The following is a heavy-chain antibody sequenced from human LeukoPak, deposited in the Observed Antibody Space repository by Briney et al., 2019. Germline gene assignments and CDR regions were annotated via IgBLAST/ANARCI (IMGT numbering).Heavy chain of an antibody. CDR2: INPNSANT. J-gene: IGHJ4*02. Sequence: ASVNVSCKSSGYTFTSYDINWVRQATGQGREGMGWINPNSANTGYAQEFQARVTTTRNTSISTAYMELSSLRSEDTAVYYCARGPLPGPWGLSFEYWGQGTLVTVSS. D-gene: IGHD3-16*02. CDR3: ARGPLPGPWGLSFEY. V-gene: IGHV1-8*03. CDR1: GYTFTSYD.